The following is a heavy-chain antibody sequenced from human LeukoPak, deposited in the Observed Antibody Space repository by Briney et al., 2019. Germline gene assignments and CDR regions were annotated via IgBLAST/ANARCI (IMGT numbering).Heavy chain of an antibody. CDR3: ARGYCSRSRWCSPEYFQH. V-gene: IGHV3-30-3*01. D-gene: IGHD2-2*01. Sequence: PGGSLRLSCAASGFTFSSYAMHWVRQAPGKGLEWVAVISYDGSNKYYADSVKGRFTISRDNSKNTLYLQMNSLRAEDMAVYYCARGYCSRSRWCSPEYFQHWGQGTLVTVSS. J-gene: IGHJ1*01. CDR2: ISYDGSNK. CDR1: GFTFSSYA.